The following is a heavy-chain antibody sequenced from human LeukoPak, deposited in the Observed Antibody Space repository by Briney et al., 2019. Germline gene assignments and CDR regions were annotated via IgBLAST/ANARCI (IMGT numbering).Heavy chain of an antibody. Sequence: SVKVSCKASGGTFSSYAISWVRQAPGQGLEWMGGIIPIFGTAIYAQKFQGRVTMTEDTSTDTAYMELSSLRSEDTAVYYCATFKEVYDSSGFYWGQGTLVTVSS. J-gene: IGHJ4*02. CDR2: IIPIFGTA. D-gene: IGHD3-22*01. V-gene: IGHV1-69*06. CDR1: GGTFSSYA. CDR3: ATFKEVYDSSGFY.